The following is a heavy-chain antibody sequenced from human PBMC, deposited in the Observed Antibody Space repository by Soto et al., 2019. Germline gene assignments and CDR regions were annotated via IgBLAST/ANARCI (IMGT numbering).Heavy chain of an antibody. CDR2: INPSGGST. CDR1: GYTFTSYY. Sequence: ASVKVSCKASGYTFTSYYMHWVRQAPGQGLEWMGIINPSGGSTSYAQKFQGRVTMTRDTSTSTVYMELSSLRSEDTAVYYCARVVIGYCSGGSCPSDYYYGMDVWGQGTTVPVSS. D-gene: IGHD2-15*01. V-gene: IGHV1-46*01. J-gene: IGHJ6*02. CDR3: ARVVIGYCSGGSCPSDYYYGMDV.